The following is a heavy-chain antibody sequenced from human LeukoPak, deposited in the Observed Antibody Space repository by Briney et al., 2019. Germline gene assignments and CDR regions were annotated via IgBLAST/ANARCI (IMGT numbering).Heavy chain of an antibody. V-gene: IGHV6-1*01. J-gene: IGHJ5*02. D-gene: IGHD6-6*01. CDR3: ARGVSNTRGDWLDP. CDR1: RDSVSSNTAA. CDR2: TYYRSKWYN. Sequence: SQTLSLTCAISRDSVSSNTAAWNWVRQSPSRGLEWLGRTYYRSKWYNDYALSLRGRITINPDTSTNQFSLQLNSVTPEDTAVYYCARGVSNTRGDWLDPWGQGALVTVSS.